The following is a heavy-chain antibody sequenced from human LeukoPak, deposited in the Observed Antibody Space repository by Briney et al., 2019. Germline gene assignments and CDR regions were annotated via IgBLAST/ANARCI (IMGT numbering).Heavy chain of an antibody. CDR2: IIPILGTA. Sequence: SVKVSCKASGGTFRSNAISWVRQAPGQGPEWMGRIIPILGTAEYAEKFQGRVTISADKSTSTAYMELSSLKSEDTALYYCARGKGFVGHFDSWGQGTLVTVSS. D-gene: IGHD2-15*01. CDR3: ARGKGFVGHFDS. J-gene: IGHJ4*02. V-gene: IGHV1-69*04. CDR1: GGTFRSNA.